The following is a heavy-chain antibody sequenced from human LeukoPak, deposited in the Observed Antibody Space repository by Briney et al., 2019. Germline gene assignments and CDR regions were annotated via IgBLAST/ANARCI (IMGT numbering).Heavy chain of an antibody. CDR1: GFTFSTSW. J-gene: IGHJ4*02. Sequence: GGSLRLSCAASGFTFSTSWMSWIRQAPGKGLEWVSSISAGGGGTSNADSVKGRFTISRDNSKNTLYLQMNSLTAEDTAVYYCAKRSRTEYYFDSWGQGTLVTVSS. CDR3: AKRSRTEYYFDS. CDR2: ISAGGGGT. V-gene: IGHV3-23*01.